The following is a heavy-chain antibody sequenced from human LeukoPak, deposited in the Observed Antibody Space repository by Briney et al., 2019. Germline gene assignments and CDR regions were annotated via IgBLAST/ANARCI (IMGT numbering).Heavy chain of an antibody. CDR2: ISSSSSTI. Sequence: GGSLRLSCVASGFTFSAYSMNWVRQAPGKGLEWISYISSSSSTIYYADSVKGRFTISRDNSKNTLHLQMNSLRAEDTAVYYCARNLGYCSSTSCHGRAFDIWGQGTMVTVSS. J-gene: IGHJ3*02. CDR3: ARNLGYCSSTSCHGRAFDI. V-gene: IGHV3-48*01. CDR1: GFTFSAYS. D-gene: IGHD2-2*01.